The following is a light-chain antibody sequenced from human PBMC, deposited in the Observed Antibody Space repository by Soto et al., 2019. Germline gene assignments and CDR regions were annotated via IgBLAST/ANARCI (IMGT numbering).Light chain of an antibody. V-gene: IGKV3-20*01. CDR2: GAS. CDR1: QSVSTNY. CDR3: QQYGSSTGT. Sequence: THCPSILTLSPGERATLSCRARQSVSTNYVAWYQQKPGQAPRLLIYGASSRATGTPDRFSGSGSGADFTLNISRLEPEDFAVYYCQQYGSSTGTFGQGTKVDIK. J-gene: IGKJ1*01.